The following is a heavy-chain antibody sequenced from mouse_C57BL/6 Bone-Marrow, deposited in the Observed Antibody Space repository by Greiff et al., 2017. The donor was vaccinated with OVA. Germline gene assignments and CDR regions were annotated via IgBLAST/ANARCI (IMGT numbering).Heavy chain of an antibody. CDR1: GFTFSSYA. CDR3: TRGGGFFAY. CDR2: ISSGGDYI. D-gene: IGHD1-1*02. J-gene: IGHJ3*01. V-gene: IGHV5-9-1*02. Sequence: EVKLMESGEGLVKPGGSLKLSCAASGFTFSSYAMSWVRQTPEKRLEWVAYISSGGDYIYYADTVKGRFTISRDKSRNTLYLQMSSLKSEDTAMYYCTRGGGFFAYWGQGTLVTVSA.